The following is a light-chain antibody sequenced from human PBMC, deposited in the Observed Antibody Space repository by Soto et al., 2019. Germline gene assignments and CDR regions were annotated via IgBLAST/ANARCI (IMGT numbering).Light chain of an antibody. CDR2: GAS. V-gene: IGKV3D-15*01. J-gene: IGKJ5*01. CDR1: QNINSD. CDR3: QQYNSWPIT. Sequence: EIVMTQSPATLSVSPGESATLSCRASQNINSDLAWYVQKPGQAPRRVIYGASTWGTDVPPRFTGSGSGTEFTLPISGLQSEDLAVYYCQQYNSWPITFGQGTRL.